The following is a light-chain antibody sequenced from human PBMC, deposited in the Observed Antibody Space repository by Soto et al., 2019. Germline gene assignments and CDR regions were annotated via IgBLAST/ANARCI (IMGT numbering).Light chain of an antibody. J-gene: IGLJ3*02. V-gene: IGLV2-8*01. Sequence: QSALTQPPSASGSPGQSVTISCTRTSSDVGGYNYVSWYQQYPGRAPKLMIYEVTKRPSGVPDRFSGSKSGNTASLTVSGLQAEDEADDYCSSYAASNNFYFVFGGGTKLTVL. CDR2: EVT. CDR3: SSYAASNNFYFV. CDR1: SSDVGGYNY.